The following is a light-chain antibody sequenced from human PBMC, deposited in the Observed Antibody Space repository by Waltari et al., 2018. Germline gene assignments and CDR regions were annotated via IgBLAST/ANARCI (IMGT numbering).Light chain of an antibody. CDR1: SSNIGAGSG. Sequence: QSVLTQPPSVSGAPGQRVTISCTGSSSNIGAGSGVHWYQQLPGTAPKPLIYGNNNRPSGVPDRFSGSKSGTSASLAITGLQAEDEADYYCQSYDSSLSGVLFGGGTKLTVL. V-gene: IGLV1-40*01. CDR2: GNN. CDR3: QSYDSSLSGVL. J-gene: IGLJ2*01.